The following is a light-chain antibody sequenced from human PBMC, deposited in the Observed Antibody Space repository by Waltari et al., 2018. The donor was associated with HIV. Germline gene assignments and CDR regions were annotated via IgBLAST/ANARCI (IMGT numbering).Light chain of an antibody. CDR2: GVS. V-gene: IGLV2-14*01. CDR3: SSYTSSNTLV. CDR1: NTSVGGYNY. Sequence: QSALTQPASVSGSPGQSITISCPGSNTSVGGYNYVSWYQQHPGKAPQLMIYGVSNRPSGVSNRFSGSKSGNTASLTISGLQTEDEADYYCSSYTSSNTLVFGGGTKLTVL. J-gene: IGLJ2*01.